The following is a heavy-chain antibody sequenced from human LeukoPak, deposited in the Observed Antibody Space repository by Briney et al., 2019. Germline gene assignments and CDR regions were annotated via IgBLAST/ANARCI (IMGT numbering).Heavy chain of an antibody. Sequence: SETLSLTCAVYGGSFSGYYWSWIRQPPGKGLEWIREINHSGSTNYNPSLKSRVTISVDTSKNQFSLKLSSVTAADTAVYYCARGGAYYYGSGSYYPNWFDPWGQGTLVTVSS. CDR2: INHSGST. V-gene: IGHV4-34*01. D-gene: IGHD3-10*01. CDR3: ARGGAYYYGSGSYYPNWFDP. CDR1: GGSFSGYY. J-gene: IGHJ5*02.